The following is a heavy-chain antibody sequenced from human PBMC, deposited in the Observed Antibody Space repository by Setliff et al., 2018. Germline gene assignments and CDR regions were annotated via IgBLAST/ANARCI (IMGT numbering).Heavy chain of an antibody. CDR1: GYSLSNYV. J-gene: IGHJ4*02. CDR2: INTKTGDP. Sequence: ASVKVSCKASGYSLSNYVMNWVRQAPGQGLEWMGWINTKTGDPTYAQGYTGRFAFSLDTSDSATYLQITSLKAEDTAVYYCARVIPYYFDSWGQGTLVTVSS. V-gene: IGHV7-4-1*02. CDR3: ARVIPYYFDS.